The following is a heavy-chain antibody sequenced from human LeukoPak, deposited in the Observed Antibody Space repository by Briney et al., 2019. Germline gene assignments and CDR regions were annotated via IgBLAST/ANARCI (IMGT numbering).Heavy chain of an antibody. CDR1: GFTFSSHG. J-gene: IGHJ4*02. CDR3: ARDHSYGDYLSYYFDY. D-gene: IGHD4-17*01. CDR2: ISGSGDYT. V-gene: IGHV3-23*01. Sequence: GGSLRLSCAASGFTFSSHGMSWVRQAPGKGLEWVSTISGSGDYTYYADSVKGRFTISRDNSKNTLYLQMNSLRAEDTAVYYCARDHSYGDYLSYYFDYWGQGTLVTVSS.